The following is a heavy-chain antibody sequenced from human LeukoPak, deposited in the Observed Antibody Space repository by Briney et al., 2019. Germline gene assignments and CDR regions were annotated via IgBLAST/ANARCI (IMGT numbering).Heavy chain of an antibody. D-gene: IGHD5-18*01. CDR2: MSYDGSNK. Sequence: GGSLRLSCAASGFTFSSYAMHWVRQAPGKGLEWVTLMSYDGSNKYYTDSVKGRFTISRDNSKDTLYLQMNSLRAEDTAVYYCARSAPAYSYGVDYWGQGTLVTVSS. CDR1: GFTFSSYA. CDR3: ARSAPAYSYGVDY. J-gene: IGHJ4*02. V-gene: IGHV3-30-3*01.